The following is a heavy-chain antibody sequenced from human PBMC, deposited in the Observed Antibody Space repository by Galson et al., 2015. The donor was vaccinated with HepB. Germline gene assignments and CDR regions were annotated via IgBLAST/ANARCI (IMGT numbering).Heavy chain of an antibody. D-gene: IGHD4-17*01. J-gene: IGHJ4*02. Sequence: SLRLSCAASGFTFSSYSMNWVRQAPGKGLEWVSSISSSSSYIYYADSVKGRFTISRDNAKNSLYLQMNSLRAEDTAVYYCARQYGDYVFDWDYWGQGTLVTVSS. CDR2: ISSSSSYI. V-gene: IGHV3-21*01. CDR3: ARQYGDYVFDWDY. CDR1: GFTFSSYS.